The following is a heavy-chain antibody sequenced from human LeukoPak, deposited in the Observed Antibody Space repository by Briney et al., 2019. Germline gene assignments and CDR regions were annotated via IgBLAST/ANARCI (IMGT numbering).Heavy chain of an antibody. CDR3: ARNHYDFWSGYYDFDP. CDR1: GGSISSGGSS. V-gene: IGHV4-30-2*01. CDR2: IYHIGST. Sequence: SETLSLTCAVSGGSISSGGSSWSWIRQPPGKGLEWIGYIYHIGSTYYNPSLKSRVTISVDRSKNQFSLKLSSVTAADTAVYYCARNHYDFWSGYYDFDPWGQGTLVTVSS. J-gene: IGHJ5*02. D-gene: IGHD3-3*01.